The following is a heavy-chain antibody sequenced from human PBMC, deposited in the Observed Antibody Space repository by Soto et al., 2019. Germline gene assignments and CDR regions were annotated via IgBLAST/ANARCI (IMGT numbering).Heavy chain of an antibody. CDR1: GFTFSSYW. CDR2: IKTDGSYI. J-gene: IGHJ4*02. D-gene: IGHD3-22*01. V-gene: IGHV3-74*01. CDR3: ARGLNSGSSGYPY. Sequence: GGSLRLSCAASGFTFSSYWMHWVRQTPGKELVWVSRIKTDGSYIDYADSVKGRFTISRDNAKNTLYLQMNSLRAEYLVVYFCARGLNSGSSGYPYWGQGILVTVSS.